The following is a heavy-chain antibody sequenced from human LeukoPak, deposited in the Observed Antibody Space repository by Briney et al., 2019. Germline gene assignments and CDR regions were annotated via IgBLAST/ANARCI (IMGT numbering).Heavy chain of an antibody. V-gene: IGHV4-38-2*02. CDR2: IYHSGST. Sequence: MTSETLSLTCTVSGYSISSGYYWGWIRQPPGKGLEWIGSIYHSGSTYYNPSLKSRVTISVDTSKNQFSLKLSSVTAADTAVYYCARDQAGASDYWGQGTLVTVSS. D-gene: IGHD1-26*01. CDR3: ARDQAGASDY. J-gene: IGHJ4*02. CDR1: GYSISSGYY.